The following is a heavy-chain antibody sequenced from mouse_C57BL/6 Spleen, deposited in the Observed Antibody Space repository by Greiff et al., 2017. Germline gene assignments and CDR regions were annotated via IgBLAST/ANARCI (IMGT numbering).Heavy chain of an antibody. CDR1: GYSITSGYY. J-gene: IGHJ1*03. CDR3: AREITTVDYWYFDV. V-gene: IGHV3-6*01. CDR2: ISYDGSN. Sequence: EVKLVESGPGLVKPSQSLSLTCSVTGYSITSGYYWNWIRQFPGNKLEWMGYISYDGSNNYNPSLKNRISITRDTSKNQFFLKLNSVTTEDTATYYCAREITTVDYWYFDVWGTGTTVTVSS. D-gene: IGHD1-1*01.